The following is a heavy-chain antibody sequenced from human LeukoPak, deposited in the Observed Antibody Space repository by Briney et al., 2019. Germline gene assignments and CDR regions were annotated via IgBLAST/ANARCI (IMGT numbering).Heavy chain of an antibody. D-gene: IGHD1-26*01. Sequence: GRSLRLSCAASGFTFSSYAMHWVRQAPGRGLEWVAVISYDGSNKYYADSVKGRFTISRDNSKNTLYLQMNSLRAEDTAVYYCARDGNSGSYYDAFDIWGQGTMVTVSS. CDR3: ARDGNSGSYYDAFDI. CDR1: GFTFSSYA. V-gene: IGHV3-30-3*01. J-gene: IGHJ3*02. CDR2: ISYDGSNK.